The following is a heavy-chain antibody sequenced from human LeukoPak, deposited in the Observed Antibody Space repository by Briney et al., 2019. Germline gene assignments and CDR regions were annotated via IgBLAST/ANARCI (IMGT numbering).Heavy chain of an antibody. D-gene: IGHD1-20*01. V-gene: IGHV1-8*01. CDR1: GYTFTSYD. Sequence: ASVKVSCKASGYTFTSYDINWVRQATGQRPEWRGWMNPNSGNTGYAQKFQGRVTMTRNTSISTAYMELSSLRSEDTAVYYCARAITGTHHTGDYWGQGTLVTVSS. J-gene: IGHJ4*02. CDR2: MNPNSGNT. CDR3: ARAITGTHHTGDY.